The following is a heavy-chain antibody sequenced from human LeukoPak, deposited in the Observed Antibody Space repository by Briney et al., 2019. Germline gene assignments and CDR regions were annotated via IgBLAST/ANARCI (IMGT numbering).Heavy chain of an antibody. J-gene: IGHJ4*02. CDR3: SSSGVEEWQGLHF. Sequence: VASVKVSCKVSGYTLSELSMHWVRQSPGKGLEWKGGFDVAETDTIYAQKFQGRVTMTEDTSTDTAYMELNSLSSEDTAVYYCSSSGVEEWQGLHFWGQGTLVTVSS. CDR1: GYTLSELS. V-gene: IGHV1-24*01. D-gene: IGHD3-3*01. CDR2: FDVAETDT.